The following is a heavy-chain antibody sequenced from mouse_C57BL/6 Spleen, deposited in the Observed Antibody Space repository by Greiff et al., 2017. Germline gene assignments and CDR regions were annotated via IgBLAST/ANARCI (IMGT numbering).Heavy chain of an antibody. CDR3: TWGNYEVDY. CDR1: GFNIKDYY. D-gene: IGHD1-1*01. CDR2: LDPEDGDT. V-gene: IGHV14-1*01. Sequence: VQLQQSGAELVRPGASVTLSCTASGFNIKDYYMHWVKQRPAQGLEWIGRLDPEDGDTEYAPKFQGKATMTADTSSNTAYLQLSSLTSEDTAVYYWTWGNYEVDYWGQGTTLTVSS. J-gene: IGHJ2*01.